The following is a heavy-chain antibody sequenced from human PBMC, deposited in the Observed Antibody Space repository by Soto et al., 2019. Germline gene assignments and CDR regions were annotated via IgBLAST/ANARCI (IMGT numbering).Heavy chain of an antibody. CDR2: IKQDGSEK. J-gene: IGHJ6*02. Sequence: GGSLRLSCAASGFTFSSYLMSWVRQAPGKGLEWVANIKQDGSEKYYVDSVKGRFTISRDNAKNSLYLQMNSLRAEDTAVYYCARDSEARLLWFGESSPYYYYGMDVWGQGTTVTVSS. CDR1: GFTFSSYL. CDR3: ARDSEARLLWFGESSPYYYYGMDV. V-gene: IGHV3-7*01. D-gene: IGHD3-10*01.